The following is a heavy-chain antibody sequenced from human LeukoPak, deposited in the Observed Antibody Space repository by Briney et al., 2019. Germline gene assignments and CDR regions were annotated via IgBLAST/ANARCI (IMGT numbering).Heavy chain of an antibody. J-gene: IGHJ4*02. CDR2: ISYDESNK. Sequence: GRSLRLSCAASGFTFSSYTMHWVRQAPGKGLQWVAVISYDESNKYCADSVKGRFTISRDNSKNTVYLQMNSLRAEDTALYYCARSSVSGSHWYFDYWGQGTLVTVSS. V-gene: IGHV3-30-3*01. D-gene: IGHD1-26*01. CDR1: GFTFSSYT. CDR3: ARSSVSGSHWYFDY.